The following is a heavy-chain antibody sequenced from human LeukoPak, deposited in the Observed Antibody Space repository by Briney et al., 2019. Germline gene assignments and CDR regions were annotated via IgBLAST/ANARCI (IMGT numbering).Heavy chain of an antibody. D-gene: IGHD3-16*01. J-gene: IGHJ6*02. CDR1: GVSFSGYY. V-gene: IGHV4-34*01. CDR3: ARERRVLKAYYYYGMDV. Sequence: PSETLSLTCAVYGVSFSGYYWSWIRQPPGKGLEWIGEINHSGSTNYNPSLKSRVTISVDTSKNQFSPKLSSVTAADTAVYYCARERRVLKAYYYYGMDVWGQGTTVTVSS. CDR2: INHSGST.